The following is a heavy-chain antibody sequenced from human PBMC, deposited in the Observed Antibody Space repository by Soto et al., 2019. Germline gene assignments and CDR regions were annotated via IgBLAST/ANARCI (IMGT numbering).Heavy chain of an antibody. V-gene: IGHV3-23*01. CDR3: AKGRGRGAAADYYFDY. CDR1: GFTFSSYA. CDR2: ISGSGGST. D-gene: IGHD6-13*01. Sequence: GGSLRLSCAASGFTFSSYAMSWVRQAPGKGLEWVSAISGSGGSTYYADSVKGRFTISRDNSKNTLYLQMNSLRAEDTAVYYCAKGRGRGAAADYYFDYWGQGTLVTVSS. J-gene: IGHJ4*02.